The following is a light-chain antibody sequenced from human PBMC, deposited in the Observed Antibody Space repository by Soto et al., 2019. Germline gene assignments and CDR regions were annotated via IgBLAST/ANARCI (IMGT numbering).Light chain of an antibody. Sequence: QAVLTQPRSVSGSPGQSVTISCTGTNGDVGGYNYVSWYQQHPGKAPKLMIYDVSKRPSGVPDRFSGSKSGNTASLTISGLQAEDEADYYCCSYAGSYTFVFGTGTKLTVL. J-gene: IGLJ1*01. CDR3: CSYAGSYTFV. CDR2: DVS. V-gene: IGLV2-11*01. CDR1: NGDVGGYNY.